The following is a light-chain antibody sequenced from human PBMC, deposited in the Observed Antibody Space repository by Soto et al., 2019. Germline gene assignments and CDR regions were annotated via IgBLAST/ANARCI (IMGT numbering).Light chain of an antibody. Sequence: QSALSQPASVSGSPGQSITISCTGTSSDVGRYNYVSWYQQPPGKAPILILHDVTNRPSGVSDRFSGSKSGNTASLTISGLQPEDEGDYYCSSYTSASTLFGGGTKLTVL. V-gene: IGLV2-14*03. J-gene: IGLJ2*01. CDR3: SSYTSASTL. CDR1: SSDVGRYNY. CDR2: DVT.